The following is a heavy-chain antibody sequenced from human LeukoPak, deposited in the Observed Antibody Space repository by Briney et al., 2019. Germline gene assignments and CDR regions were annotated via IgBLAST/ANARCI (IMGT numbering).Heavy chain of an antibody. V-gene: IGHV7-4-1*02. CDR1: GYTFTSYA. CDR3: ARDFMSDYYYYMDV. Sequence: GASVKVSCKASGYTFTSYAMNWVRQAPGQGLEWMGWINTNTGNPTYAQGFTGRFVFSLDTSVSTAYLQISSLKAEDTAVYYCARDFMSDYYYYMDVWGKGTTVTVSS. J-gene: IGHJ6*03. CDR2: INTNTGNP. D-gene: IGHD3-16*01.